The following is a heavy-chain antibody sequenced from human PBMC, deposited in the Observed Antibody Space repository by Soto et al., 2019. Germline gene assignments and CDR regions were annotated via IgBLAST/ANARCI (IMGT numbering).Heavy chain of an antibody. CDR3: ATLTGTTRMDF. V-gene: IGHV4-30-4*01. D-gene: IGHD1-7*01. J-gene: IGHJ6*02. CDR2: IYYSGST. Sequence: SETLSLTCTVSGGSISSGDYYWSWIRQPPGKGLEWIGYIYYSGSTYYNPSLKSRVTISVDTSKNQYSLKLSSVTAADTAVYYCATLTGTTRMDFWGQGTTVTVSS. CDR1: GGSISSGDYY.